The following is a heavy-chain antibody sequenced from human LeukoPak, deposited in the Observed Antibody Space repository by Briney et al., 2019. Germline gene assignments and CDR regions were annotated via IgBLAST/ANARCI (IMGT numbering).Heavy chain of an antibody. CDR2: IWYDGSNK. CDR1: GFTFSSYG. V-gene: IGHV3-33*01. Sequence: GGSLRLSCAASGFTFSSYGMHWARQAPGKGLEWVAVIWYDGSNKYYADSAKGRFTISRDNSKNTLYLQMNSLRAEDTAVYYCARAHGSGYYDSSGYYLDYWGQGTLVTVSS. J-gene: IGHJ4*02. D-gene: IGHD3-22*01. CDR3: ARAHGSGYYDSSGYYLDY.